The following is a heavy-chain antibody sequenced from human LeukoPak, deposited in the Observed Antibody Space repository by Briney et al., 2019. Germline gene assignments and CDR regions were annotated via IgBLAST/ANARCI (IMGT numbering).Heavy chain of an antibody. Sequence: SETLSLTCTVSGGSISSYYWSWIRQPAGKGLEWIGRIYTSGSTNYNPSLKSRVTISVDKSKHQFSLKLSSVTAADTAVYYCAGEYCSGGSCFINWFDPWGQGTLVTVSS. CDR3: AGEYCSGGSCFINWFDP. D-gene: IGHD2-15*01. CDR1: GGSISSYY. CDR2: IYTSGST. J-gene: IGHJ5*02. V-gene: IGHV4-4*07.